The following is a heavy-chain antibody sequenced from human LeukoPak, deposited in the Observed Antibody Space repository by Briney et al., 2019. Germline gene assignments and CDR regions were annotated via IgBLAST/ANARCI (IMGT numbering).Heavy chain of an antibody. J-gene: IGHJ4*02. Sequence: ASVKVSCKASGYTFTSYAINWVRQATGQGLEWMGWMNPDSANTGFAQKLQGRLTLTRNTSTRAAYMELSSLTSEDTAVYYCGRGGEMATINYWGQGTLVTVSS. D-gene: IGHD5-24*01. CDR2: MNPDSANT. CDR3: GRGGEMATINY. CDR1: GYTFTSYA. V-gene: IGHV1-8*01.